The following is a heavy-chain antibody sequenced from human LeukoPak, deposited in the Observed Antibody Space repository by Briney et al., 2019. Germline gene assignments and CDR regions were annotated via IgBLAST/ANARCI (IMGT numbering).Heavy chain of an antibody. D-gene: IGHD1-14*01. Sequence: SETLSLTCTVSGYSISSGYYWGWIRQPPGKGLEWIGSIYHSGSTYYNPSLKSRVTISVDTSKNQFSLILSSVTAADTAVYYCARENHSFYGMDVWGQGTTVTVSS. CDR3: ARENHSFYGMDV. V-gene: IGHV4-38-2*02. J-gene: IGHJ6*02. CDR2: IYHSGST. CDR1: GYSISSGYY.